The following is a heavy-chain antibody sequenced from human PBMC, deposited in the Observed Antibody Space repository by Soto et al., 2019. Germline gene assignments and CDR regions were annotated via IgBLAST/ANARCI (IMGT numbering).Heavy chain of an antibody. CDR3: AREGSSWSHYFDY. D-gene: IGHD6-6*01. Sequence: GGSLRLSCAASGFTFSSYAMHWVRQAPGKGLEWVAVISYDGSNKYYADSVKGRFTISRDNSKNTPYLQMNSLRAEDTAVYYCAREGSSWSHYFDYWGQGTLVTVSS. CDR1: GFTFSSYA. CDR2: ISYDGSNK. V-gene: IGHV3-30-3*01. J-gene: IGHJ4*02.